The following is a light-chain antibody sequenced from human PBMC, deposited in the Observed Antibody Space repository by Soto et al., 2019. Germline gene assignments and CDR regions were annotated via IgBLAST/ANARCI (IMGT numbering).Light chain of an antibody. J-gene: IGKJ2*01. CDR2: DAS. CDR3: QQYNSYSYT. CDR1: QSISSW. V-gene: IGKV1-5*01. Sequence: DIQMTQSPSTLSASVGDRVTITCRASQSISSWLAWYQQKPGKAPKLLIYDASSLESGVPSRFSGSGSGTEFTLTFSSLQPDDFATYYCQQYNSYSYTFDQGTKLEIK.